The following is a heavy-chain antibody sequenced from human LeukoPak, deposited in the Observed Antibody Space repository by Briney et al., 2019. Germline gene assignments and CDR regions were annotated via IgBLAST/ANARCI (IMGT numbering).Heavy chain of an antibody. CDR3: ARNRSPGYCSGGSCYSQHAFDI. D-gene: IGHD2-15*01. CDR1: GGTLSSYA. Sequence: AASVKVSCKASGGTLSSYAISWVRQAPGQGLEWMGGIIPIFGTANYAQKFQGRVTITTDESTSTAYMELSSLRSEDTAVYYCARNRSPGYCSGGSCYSQHAFDIWGQGTMVTVSS. J-gene: IGHJ3*02. V-gene: IGHV1-69*05. CDR2: IIPIFGTA.